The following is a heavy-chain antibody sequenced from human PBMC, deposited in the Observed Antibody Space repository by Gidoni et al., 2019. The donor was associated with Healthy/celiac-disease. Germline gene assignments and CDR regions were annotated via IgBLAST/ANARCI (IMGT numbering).Heavy chain of an antibody. J-gene: IGHJ6*02. V-gene: IGHV5-51*01. CDR1: GYSFTSYW. CDR2: IYPGDSDT. D-gene: IGHD6-13*01. CDR3: ARLNGIAAAAPGYYYGMDV. Sequence: EVQLVQSGAEVKKPGESLKISCKGSGYSFTSYWIGWVRQMPGKGLEWMGIIYPGDSDTRYSPSFQGQVTISADKSISTAYLQWSSLKASDTAMYYCARLNGIAAAAPGYYYGMDVWGQGTTVTVSS.